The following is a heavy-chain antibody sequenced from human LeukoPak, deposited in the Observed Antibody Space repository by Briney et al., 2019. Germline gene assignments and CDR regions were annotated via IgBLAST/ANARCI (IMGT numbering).Heavy chain of an antibody. D-gene: IGHD3-22*01. CDR1: GFTFSNAW. V-gene: IGHV3-15*01. CDR2: IKSKTDGGTT. J-gene: IGHJ4*02. CDR3: AKDPTMIVVVIPDY. Sequence: TGGSLRLSCAASGFTFSNAWMSWVRQAPGKGLEWVGRIKSKTDGGTTDYAAPVKGRFTISRDDSKNTLYLQMNSLKTEDTAVYYCAKDPTMIVVVIPDYWGQGTLVTVSS.